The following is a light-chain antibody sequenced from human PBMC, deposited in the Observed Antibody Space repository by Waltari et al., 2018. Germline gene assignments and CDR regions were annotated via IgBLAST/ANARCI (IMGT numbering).Light chain of an antibody. Sequence: EIVMTQAPLSLSVTPGQPASMSRKSSQSLLHSDGRARLYWYLQKPGQSPQLLISEVSNRFSGVTERFSGSGSGTDFTLKISRVEAEDVGVYFCMQNIQLPTFGQGTKVEIE. J-gene: IGKJ1*01. CDR3: MQNIQLPT. V-gene: IGKV2D-29*02. CDR2: EVS. CDR1: QSLLHSDGRAR.